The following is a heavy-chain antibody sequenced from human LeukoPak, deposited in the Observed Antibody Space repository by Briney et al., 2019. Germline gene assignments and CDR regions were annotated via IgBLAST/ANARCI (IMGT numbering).Heavy chain of an antibody. CDR2: IIPILGIA. Sequence: ASVKVSCKASGGTFSSYAISWVRQAPGQGLEWMGRIIPILGIANYAQKFQGGVTITADKSTSTAYMELSSLRSEDTAVYYCARAGDSGSYCDYWGQGTLVTVSS. CDR3: ARAGDSGSYCDY. D-gene: IGHD1-26*01. J-gene: IGHJ4*02. CDR1: GGTFSSYA. V-gene: IGHV1-69*04.